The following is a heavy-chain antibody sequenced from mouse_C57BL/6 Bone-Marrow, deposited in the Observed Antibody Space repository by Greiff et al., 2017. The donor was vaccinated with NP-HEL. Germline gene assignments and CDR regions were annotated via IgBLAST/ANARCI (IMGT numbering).Heavy chain of an antibody. D-gene: IGHD3-2*02. J-gene: IGHJ3*01. V-gene: IGHV1-61*01. Sequence: QVQLQQPGAELVRPGSSVKLSCKASGYTFTSYWMDWVKQRPGQGLEWIGNIYPSDSETHYNQKFKDKATLTVDKSSSTAYMQLSSLTSEDSAVYYCARRETAQATEGFAYWGQGTLVTVSA. CDR2: IYPSDSET. CDR1: GYTFTSYW. CDR3: ARRETAQATEGFAY.